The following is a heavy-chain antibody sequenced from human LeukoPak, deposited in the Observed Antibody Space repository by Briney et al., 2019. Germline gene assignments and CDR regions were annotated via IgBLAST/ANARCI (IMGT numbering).Heavy chain of an antibody. CDR3: AEEHDNTGSYYYFDS. CDR2: ISKSVKTT. V-gene: IGHV3-23*01. Sequence: PGGSLTLSCAPSGFTFNAYAMTCVPHTPGKGLEWVSSISKSVKTTFHIESVKGRFNISRDNSKDTLHLQMDRLRAQDTALYFCAEEHDNTGSYYYFDSWGLGALVTVSS. J-gene: IGHJ4*02. CDR1: GFTFNAYA. D-gene: IGHD3-10*01.